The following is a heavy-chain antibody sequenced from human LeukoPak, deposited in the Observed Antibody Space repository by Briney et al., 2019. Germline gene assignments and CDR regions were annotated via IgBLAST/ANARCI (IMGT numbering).Heavy chain of an antibody. J-gene: IGHJ4*02. CDR3: ARSMIVVDYFDY. CDR2: ITNSGNSK. D-gene: IGHD3-22*01. V-gene: IGHV3-48*01. Sequence: PGGSLRLSCAASEFTFSSYSMNWVRQAPGKGLEWVSYITNSGNSKSYADSVKGRFTISRDNTKNSPYLQMNGLRAEDTAVYYCARSMIVVDYFDYWGQGTLVTVSS. CDR1: EFTFSSYS.